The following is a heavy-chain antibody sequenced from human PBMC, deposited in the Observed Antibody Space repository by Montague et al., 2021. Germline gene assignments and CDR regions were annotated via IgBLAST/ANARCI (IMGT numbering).Heavy chain of an antibody. CDR3: AHRSSTSSIDY. Sequence: PALVKPTQTLTLTCTFSGFSLSTNGAGVGWFRQPPGKALGWLALLYWDDDKRYSPSLKNRLTATKDTSKNQVVLTVTNMDPVDTATYYCAHRSSTSSIDYWGQGTLVTVSS. V-gene: IGHV2-5*02. D-gene: IGHD2-2*01. CDR1: GFSLSTNGAG. J-gene: IGHJ4*02. CDR2: LYWDDDK.